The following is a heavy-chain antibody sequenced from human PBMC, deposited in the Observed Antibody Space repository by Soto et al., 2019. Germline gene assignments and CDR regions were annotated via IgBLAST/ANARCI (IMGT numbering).Heavy chain of an antibody. CDR1: GFTFSSYA. J-gene: IGHJ6*02. V-gene: IGHV3-23*01. D-gene: IGHD5-18*01. CDR2: ISGSGGST. CDR3: AKDIVDTAMAGPLVYYYYYGMDV. Sequence: GGSLRLSCAASGFTFSSYAMSWVRQAPGKGLEWVSAISGSGGSTYYADSVKGRFTISRDNSKNTLDLQMKSLKAEDTAVYYCAKDIVDTAMAGPLVYYYYYGMDVWGQGTTVTVSS.